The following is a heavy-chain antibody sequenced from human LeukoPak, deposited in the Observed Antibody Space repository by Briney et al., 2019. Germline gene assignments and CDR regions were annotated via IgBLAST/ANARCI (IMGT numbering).Heavy chain of an antibody. Sequence: GGSLRLSCAASGFTFSSYGMHWARQAPGKGLEWVAVIWYDGSNKYYADSVKGRFTISRDNSKNTLYLQMNSLRAEDTAVYYCARGYSYGFYYYGMDVWGQGTTVTVSS. CDR2: IWYDGSNK. CDR3: ARGYSYGFYYYGMDV. J-gene: IGHJ6*02. V-gene: IGHV3-33*01. CDR1: GFTFSSYG. D-gene: IGHD5-18*01.